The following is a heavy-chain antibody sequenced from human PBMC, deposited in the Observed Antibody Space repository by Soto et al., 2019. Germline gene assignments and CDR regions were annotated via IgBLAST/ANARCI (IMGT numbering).Heavy chain of an antibody. CDR1: GFTFSSYA. V-gene: IGHV3-23*01. CDR2: ISGSGGST. D-gene: IGHD2-2*03. J-gene: IGHJ6*02. Sequence: GGSLRLSCAASGFTFSSYAMSWVRQAPGKGLEWVSAISGSGGSTYYADSVKGRFTISRDNSKNTLYLQMNSLRAVDTAVYYCAGYCSITSCSYYPCMDVWGQGPTVTVSS. CDR3: AGYCSITSCSYYPCMDV.